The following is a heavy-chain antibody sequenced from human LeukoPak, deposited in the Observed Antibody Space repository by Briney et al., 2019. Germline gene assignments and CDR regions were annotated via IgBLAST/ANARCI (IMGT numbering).Heavy chain of an antibody. J-gene: IGHJ4*02. CDR3: AKDHYWSIDY. Sequence: GGSLRLSCTASGFSFRTYNLHWVRQAPGKGLEWVAVISYNGGYIHYEDSVKGRFTISRDIAKNTLYLQMNSLRAEDTGVYYCAKDHYWSIDYWGRGTLVTVSS. CDR1: GFSFRTYN. CDR2: ISYNGGYI. D-gene: IGHD3-3*01. V-gene: IGHV3-33*03.